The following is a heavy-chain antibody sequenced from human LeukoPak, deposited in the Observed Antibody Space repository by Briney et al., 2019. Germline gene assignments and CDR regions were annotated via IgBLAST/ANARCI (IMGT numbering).Heavy chain of an antibody. J-gene: IGHJ6*03. D-gene: IGHD6-19*01. V-gene: IGHV4-4*02. CDR2: IYHSGCT. Sequence: SETLSLTCAVSGGSISSSNWWSWVRQPPGKGLEWIGEIYHSGCTNYNPSLKSRVTISVDKSKNQFSLKLSSVTAADTAVYYCARWTGSGWPYYYYYMDVWGKGTTVTVSS. CDR1: GGSISSSNW. CDR3: ARWTGSGWPYYYYYMDV.